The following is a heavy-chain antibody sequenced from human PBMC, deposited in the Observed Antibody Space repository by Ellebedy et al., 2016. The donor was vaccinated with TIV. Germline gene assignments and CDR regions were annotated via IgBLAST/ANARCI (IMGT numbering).Heavy chain of an antibody. D-gene: IGHD1-26*01. CDR1: GFRLSDYY. Sequence: GESLKISXEPSGFRLSDYYFSWIRQAPGKGLEWISYVSASSTYTNYADSVRGRFTISRDNGKNLLFLHMRDLRPEDTALYHCARRERSGRYWYVDLWGRGTPVTVSS. V-gene: IGHV3-11*03. CDR2: VSASSTYT. J-gene: IGHJ2*01. CDR3: ARRERSGRYWYVDL.